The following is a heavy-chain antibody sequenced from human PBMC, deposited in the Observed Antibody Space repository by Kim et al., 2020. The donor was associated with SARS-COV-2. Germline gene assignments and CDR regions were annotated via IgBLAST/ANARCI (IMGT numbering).Heavy chain of an antibody. CDR2: IYPGDSDT. CDR1: GYSFTSYW. Sequence: GESLKISCKGSGYSFTSYWIGWVRQMPGKGLEWMGIIYPGDSDTRYSPSFQGQVTISADKSISTAYLQWSSLKASDTAMYYCARGGYQLLYLSWFDPWGQGTLVTVSS. D-gene: IGHD2-2*02. CDR3: ARGGYQLLYLSWFDP. J-gene: IGHJ5*02. V-gene: IGHV5-51*01.